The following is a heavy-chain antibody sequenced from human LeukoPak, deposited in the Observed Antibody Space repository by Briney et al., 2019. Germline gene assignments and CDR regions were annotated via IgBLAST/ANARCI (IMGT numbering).Heavy chain of an antibody. Sequence: ASVKVSCKASGYTFTGYYMHWVRQAPGQGLEWMGWINPNSGGTNYAQKFQGRVTMTRDTSISTAYMELSRLGSDDTAVYYCARGLVRSGSYQSPFGYWGQGTLVTVSS. CDR2: INPNSGGT. D-gene: IGHD3-10*01. CDR3: ARGLVRSGSYQSPFGY. CDR1: GYTFTGYY. J-gene: IGHJ4*02. V-gene: IGHV1-2*02.